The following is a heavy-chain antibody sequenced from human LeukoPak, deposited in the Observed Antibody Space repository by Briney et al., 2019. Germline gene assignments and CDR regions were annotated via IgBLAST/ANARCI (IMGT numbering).Heavy chain of an antibody. CDR3: ACCYSSSHYRYYFDY. J-gene: IGHJ4*02. Sequence: GGSLTLSCAASGFTFSSYSMNWVRQAPAKGMEWDSYITSSSSTIYNADSVKGRFTISSDNANNSLYLQMNSLRDADTAVYYCACCYSSSHYRYYFDYWGQGTLVTVSS. V-gene: IGHV3-48*02. CDR1: GFTFSSYS. CDR2: ITSSSSTI. D-gene: IGHD6-13*01.